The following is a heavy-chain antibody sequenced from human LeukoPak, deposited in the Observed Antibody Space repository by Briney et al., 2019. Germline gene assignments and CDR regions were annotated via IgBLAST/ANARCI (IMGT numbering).Heavy chain of an antibody. Sequence: GGSLRLSCAASGFTFSSYSMNWVRQAPGKGLEWVSSISSSSSYIYYADSVKGRFTISRDNAKNSLYLQMNSLRAEDAAVYYCARDLDTAMVGGHDYWGQGTLVTVSS. D-gene: IGHD5-18*01. CDR2: ISSSSSYI. CDR3: ARDLDTAMVGGHDY. V-gene: IGHV3-21*01. CDR1: GFTFSSYS. J-gene: IGHJ4*02.